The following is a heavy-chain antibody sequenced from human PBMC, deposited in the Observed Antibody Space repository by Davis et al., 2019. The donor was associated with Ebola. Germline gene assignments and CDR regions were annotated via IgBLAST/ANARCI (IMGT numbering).Heavy chain of an antibody. J-gene: IGHJ3*01. V-gene: IGHV4-59*08. CDR1: GGSISDYF. CDR3: ARPRDFGYGDPFDL. CDR2: IYSEST. D-gene: IGHD5-18*01. Sequence: SETLSLTCIVSGGSISDYFWSWIRQPPGRGLEWIGYIYSESTKYNASLQSRVTISVDTSKNQFSLKLKSVTAADTAVYFCARPRDFGYGDPFDLWGQGAVVTVSP.